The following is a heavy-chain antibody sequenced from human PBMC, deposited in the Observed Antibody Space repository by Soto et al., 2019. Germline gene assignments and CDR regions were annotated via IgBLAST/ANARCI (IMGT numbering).Heavy chain of an antibody. J-gene: IGHJ4*02. CDR2: ISGSGGST. CDR3: AKAYHDSSSVDY. D-gene: IGHD6-6*01. CDR1: GFTFSSYA. V-gene: IGHV3-23*01. Sequence: EVQLLESGGGLVQPGGSLRLSCAASGFTFSSYAMSWVRQAPGKGLEWVSAISGSGGSTYYADSVKGRFTISRDNSKNTLYLQMNSLRVEDTAVYYCAKAYHDSSSVDYWGQGTLVTVSS.